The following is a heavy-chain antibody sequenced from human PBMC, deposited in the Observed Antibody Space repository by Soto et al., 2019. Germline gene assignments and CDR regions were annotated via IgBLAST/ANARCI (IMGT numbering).Heavy chain of an antibody. D-gene: IGHD6-19*01. Sequence: EVQLVESGGGLVKPGGSLRLSCAASGFTFTKAWMTWVRQTPGKGLEWVGRIKSRADGGTTDYAASVKDRFIISRDESNDTLYLHMNRLKADGTAVYYCTTASQWLPPYSWGQGALVTVSS. CDR2: IKSRADGGTT. V-gene: IGHV3-15*01. J-gene: IGHJ4*02. CDR3: TTASQWLPPYS. CDR1: GFTFTKAW.